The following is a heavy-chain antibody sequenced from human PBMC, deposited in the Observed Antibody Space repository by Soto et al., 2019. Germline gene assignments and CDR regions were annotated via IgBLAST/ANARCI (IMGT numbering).Heavy chain of an antibody. CDR1: GDSMSSFY. CDR2: IYYTGTT. Sequence: SETLSPTCIVSGDSMSSFYFTWIRQPPGKGLEWIGNIYYTGTTNYNPSRKNRVTMSVDTPKNQFSLILRSVTAADTAVYYCARVGGYYGDYPNFDPWGQGTLVTVSS. J-gene: IGHJ5*02. D-gene: IGHD4-17*01. V-gene: IGHV4-59*13. CDR3: ARVGGYYGDYPNFDP.